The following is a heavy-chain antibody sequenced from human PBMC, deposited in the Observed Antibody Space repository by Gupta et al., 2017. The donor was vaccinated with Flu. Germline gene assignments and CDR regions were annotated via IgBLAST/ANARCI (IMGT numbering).Heavy chain of an antibody. CDR2: INSDSVYI. D-gene: IGHD3-22*01. Sequence: VQLVESGGGLVEPGGSLRLSCAASGFSFSDYTMRWVRQAPGKGLEWVSSINSDSVYIYYADSVRGRSTISRDNAEDSLFLQMNSLGAEDTAIYYCARDYDSTSYYGLDVWGQGTAVTVSS. V-gene: IGHV3-21*02. J-gene: IGHJ6*02. CDR1: GFSFSDYT. CDR3: ARDYDSTSYYGLDV.